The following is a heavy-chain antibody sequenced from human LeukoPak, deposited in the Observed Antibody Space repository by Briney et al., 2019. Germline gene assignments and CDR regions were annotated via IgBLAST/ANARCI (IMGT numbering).Heavy chain of an antibody. CDR2: INPNSGGT. Sequence: ASVKVSCKASGYTFTGYYMHWVRQAPGQGLEWMGWINPNSGGTNYAQKFQGRVTMTRDTSISTAYMDLSSLRSEDTAVYYCARSQHLVLRSPLDPWGQGTLVTVSS. V-gene: IGHV1-2*02. CDR1: GYTFTGYY. J-gene: IGHJ5*02. D-gene: IGHD6-13*01. CDR3: ARSQHLVLRSPLDP.